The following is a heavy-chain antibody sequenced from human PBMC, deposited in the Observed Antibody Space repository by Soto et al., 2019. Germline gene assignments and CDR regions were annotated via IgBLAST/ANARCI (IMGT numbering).Heavy chain of an antibody. J-gene: IGHJ4*02. D-gene: IGHD3-22*01. CDR3: ARESYYYDSSGYSGVYYFDY. CDR2: ISAYNGNT. Sequence: ASVKVSCKASGYTFTSYGISWVRQAPGQGLEWMGWISAYNGNTNYAQKLQGRVTMTTDTSTSTAYMELSSLRSEDTAVYYCARESYYYDSSGYSGVYYFDYWGQGTLVTVSS. CDR1: GYTFTSYG. V-gene: IGHV1-18*01.